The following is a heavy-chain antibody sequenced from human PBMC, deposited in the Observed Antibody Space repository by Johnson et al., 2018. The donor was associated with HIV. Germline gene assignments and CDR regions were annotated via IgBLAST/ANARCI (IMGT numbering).Heavy chain of an antibody. D-gene: IGHD6-19*01. Sequence: VQLVESGGGVVRPGGSLRLSCAASGFTFDEYGMSWVRQTPGKGLEWVSGINWNGVSTSNVDSVKGRFTISRDNAKNSLYLQMNSLRADDTALYYCARDLTVADIGHYAFDIWGQGTLVTVSS. V-gene: IGHV3-20*04. CDR3: ARDLTVADIGHYAFDI. CDR1: GFTFDEYG. CDR2: INWNGVST. J-gene: IGHJ3*02.